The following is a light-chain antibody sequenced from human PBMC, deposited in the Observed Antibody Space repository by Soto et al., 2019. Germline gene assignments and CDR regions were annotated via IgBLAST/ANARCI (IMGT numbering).Light chain of an antibody. CDR2: EGS. Sequence: QSVLTQPASVSGSPGQSITISCTGTTSGVGSYNLVSWYQQHPDKAPKLMISEGSKRPSGVSNRFSGPKSGNTASLTISGLQAEDEADYYCCSYAGSNTYVFGTGTKLTVL. CDR1: TSGVGSYNL. V-gene: IGLV2-23*01. CDR3: CSYAGSNTYV. J-gene: IGLJ1*01.